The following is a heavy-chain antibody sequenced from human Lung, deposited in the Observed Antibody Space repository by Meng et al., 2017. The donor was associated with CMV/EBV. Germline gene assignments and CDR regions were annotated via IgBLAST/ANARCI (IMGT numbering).Heavy chain of an antibody. V-gene: IGHV3-33*01. CDR3: AGGSGRYIDY. CDR1: GFTFNSYG. J-gene: IGHJ4*02. CDR2: IWYDGSNK. Sequence: GGSXRLSCAASGFTFNSYGMHWVRQAPGKGLEWVAVIWYDGSNKYYADSVKGRFTISRDNSQNTLNLQMSSLRAEDTAVYYCAGGSGRYIDYWGQGTLVTVSS. D-gene: IGHD3-10*01.